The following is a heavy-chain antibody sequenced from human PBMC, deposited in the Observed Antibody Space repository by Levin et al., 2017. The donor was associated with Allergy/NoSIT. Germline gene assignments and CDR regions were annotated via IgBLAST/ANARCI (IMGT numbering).Heavy chain of an antibody. V-gene: IGHV3-53*01. CDR3: ARDGGGWYLDY. D-gene: IGHD6-19*01. Sequence: GESLKISCAASGFTVSSNYMNWVRQAPGKGLEWVSVIYSGGSTYYADSVKGRFTISRDNSKNTLYLQMNSLRADDTAVYYCARDGGGWYLDYWGQGTLVTVSS. CDR2: IYSGGST. CDR1: GFTVSSNY. J-gene: IGHJ4*02.